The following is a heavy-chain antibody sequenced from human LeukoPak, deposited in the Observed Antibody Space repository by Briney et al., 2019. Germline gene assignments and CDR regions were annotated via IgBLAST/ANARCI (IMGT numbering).Heavy chain of an antibody. Sequence: PGRSLRLSCAASGFTFSSYVMHWVRQAPGKGLEWVSSISSSSSYIYYADSVKGRFTISRDNAKNSLYLQMNSLRAEDTAVYYCARDNSVRDEAWWFNPWGQGTLVTVSS. CDR1: GFTFSSYV. J-gene: IGHJ5*02. D-gene: IGHD5-24*01. CDR2: ISSSSSYI. CDR3: ARDNSVRDEAWWFNP. V-gene: IGHV3-21*01.